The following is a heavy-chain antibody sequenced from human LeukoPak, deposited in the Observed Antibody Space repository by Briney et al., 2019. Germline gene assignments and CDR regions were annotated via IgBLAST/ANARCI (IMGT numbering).Heavy chain of an antibody. CDR2: ISYDGSNK. V-gene: IGHV3-30*04. Sequence: GGSLRLSCAASGFTFSSYAMHWVRQAPGKGLEWVAVISYDGSNKYYADSVKGRFTISRDNSKNTLYLQMNSLRAEDTAVYYCARGALMTTVSPFDYWGQGTLVTVSS. D-gene: IGHD4-17*01. CDR3: ARGALMTTVSPFDY. J-gene: IGHJ4*02. CDR1: GFTFSSYA.